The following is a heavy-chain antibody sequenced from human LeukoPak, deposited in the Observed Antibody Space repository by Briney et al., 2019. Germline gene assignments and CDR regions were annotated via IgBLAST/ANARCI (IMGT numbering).Heavy chain of an antibody. D-gene: IGHD3-22*01. CDR3: ARDLIVVGILDY. J-gene: IGHJ4*02. Sequence: TGGSLRLSCAASGFTFSSYWTSWVRQDPGKGLEWVANIKQDGSEKYYVDSVKGRFTISRDNAKNSLYLQMNSLRAEDTAVYYCARDLIVVGILDYWGQGTLVTVSS. CDR1: GFTFSSYW. V-gene: IGHV3-7*01. CDR2: IKQDGSEK.